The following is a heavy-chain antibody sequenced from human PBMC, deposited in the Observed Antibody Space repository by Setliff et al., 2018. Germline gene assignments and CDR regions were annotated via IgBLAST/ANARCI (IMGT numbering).Heavy chain of an antibody. Sequence: GGSLRLSCSASGFTFSRYAMHWVRQAPRKGLESVSAISSTGIPIYYADSVKARYTNSRDDAQNTLYLQMSSLRTDDTAVYYCVKDPSVYGADSGSIWGQGTMVTVSS. D-gene: IGHD2-21*02. CDR2: ISSTGIPI. CDR1: GFTFSRYA. V-gene: IGHV3-64D*09. CDR3: VKDPSVYGADSGSI. J-gene: IGHJ3*02.